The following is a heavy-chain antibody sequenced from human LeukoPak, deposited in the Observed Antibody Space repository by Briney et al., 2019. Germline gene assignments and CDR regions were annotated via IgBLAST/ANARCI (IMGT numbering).Heavy chain of an antibody. CDR2: ISWDGGST. Sequence: PGGSLRLSCAASGFTFDDYTMHWVRQAPGKGLEWVSLISWDGGSTYYADSVKGRFTISRDNSNNSLYLQMNSLRTEDTALYYCAKAPYGSNTYFDYWGQGTLVTVSS. CDR1: GFTFDDYT. CDR3: AKAPYGSNTYFDY. J-gene: IGHJ4*02. D-gene: IGHD5-24*01. V-gene: IGHV3-43*01.